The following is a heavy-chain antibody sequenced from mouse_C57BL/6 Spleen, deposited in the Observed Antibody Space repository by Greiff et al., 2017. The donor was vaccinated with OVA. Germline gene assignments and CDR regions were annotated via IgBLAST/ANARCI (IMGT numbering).Heavy chain of an antibody. J-gene: IGHJ2*01. Sequence: EVQLQQSGGGLVKPGGSLKLSCAASGFTFSDYGMHWVRQAPEKGLEWVAYISSGSSTIYYADTVKGRFTISRDNAKNTLFLQMSSLRSEDTAMYYCAKRGRYGYDEDFDYWGQGTTLTVSS. CDR3: AKRGRYGYDEDFDY. CDR2: ISSGSSTI. CDR1: GFTFSDYG. D-gene: IGHD2-2*01. V-gene: IGHV5-17*01.